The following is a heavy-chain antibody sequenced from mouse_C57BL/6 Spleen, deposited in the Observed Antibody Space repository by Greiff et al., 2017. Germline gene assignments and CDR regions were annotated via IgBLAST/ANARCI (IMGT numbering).Heavy chain of an antibody. D-gene: IGHD2-4*01. CDR1: GYTFTDYN. CDR3: ARIYYDYAGYAMDY. CDR2: INPNNGGT. Sequence: VQLQQSGPELVKPGASVKIPCKASGYTFTDYNMDWVKQSHGKSLEWIGDINPNNGGTIYNQKFKGKATLTVDKSSSTAYMELRSLTSEDTAVYYCARIYYDYAGYAMDYWGQGTSVTVSS. J-gene: IGHJ4*01. V-gene: IGHV1-18*01.